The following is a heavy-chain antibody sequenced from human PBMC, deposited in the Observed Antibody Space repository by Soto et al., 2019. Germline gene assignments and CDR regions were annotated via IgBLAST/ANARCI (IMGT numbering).Heavy chain of an antibody. V-gene: IGHV2-5*02. Sequence: QITLRESGPTLVKPTQTLTLTCTISGFSLSTSGVGVGWIRQPPGKSLEWLALIYWDDVQRYSPSLKTRLTITKDTARSQVVLTMTNMAPVDTATYYCALSPCSGGTCYLFDYWGQGTLVTVSS. CDR2: IYWDDVQ. CDR3: ALSPCSGGTCYLFDY. CDR1: GFSLSTSGVG. D-gene: IGHD2-15*01. J-gene: IGHJ4*02.